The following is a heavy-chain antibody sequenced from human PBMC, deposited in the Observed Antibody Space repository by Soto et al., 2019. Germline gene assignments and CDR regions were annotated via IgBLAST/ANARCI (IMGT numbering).Heavy chain of an antibody. CDR2: IYPGDSDT. CDR1: GYSFTSYW. CDR3: ARHDFSWEPVAQDYYYYGMDV. Sequence: PGESLKISCKGSGYSFTSYWIGWVRQMPGKGLEWMGMIYPGDSDTRYSPSFQGQVTISADKSISTAYLQWSSLKASDTAMYYCARHDFSWEPVAQDYYYYGMDVWGQGTTVTVSS. D-gene: IGHD1-26*01. J-gene: IGHJ6*02. V-gene: IGHV5-51*01.